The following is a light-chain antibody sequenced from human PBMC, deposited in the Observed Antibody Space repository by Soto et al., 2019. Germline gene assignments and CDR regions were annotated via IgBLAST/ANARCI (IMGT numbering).Light chain of an antibody. CDR1: SSDVGGYNY. CDR3: SSSTSSPTLV. J-gene: IGLJ3*02. V-gene: IGLV2-14*01. CDR2: EVS. Sequence: QSALTQPASVSGSPGQSITISCTGTSSDVGGYNYVSWYQQHPGKAPKLMIYEVSNRPSGVSNRFSGSKSGNTASLTISGLQAEDEAAYYCSSSTSSPTLVFGGGTKVTVL.